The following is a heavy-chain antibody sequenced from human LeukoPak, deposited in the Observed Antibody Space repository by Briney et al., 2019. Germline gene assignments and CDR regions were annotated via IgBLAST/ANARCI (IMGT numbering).Heavy chain of an antibody. CDR3: ARVPDTAMADY. Sequence: PGRSLRLSCAASGFTFSSYAMHWVRQAPGMGLEWVAVISYDGSNKYYADSVKGRFTISRDNSKNTLYLQMNSLRAEDTAVYYCARVPDTAMADYWGQGTLVTVSS. CDR1: GFTFSSYA. D-gene: IGHD5-18*01. J-gene: IGHJ4*02. V-gene: IGHV3-30-3*01. CDR2: ISYDGSNK.